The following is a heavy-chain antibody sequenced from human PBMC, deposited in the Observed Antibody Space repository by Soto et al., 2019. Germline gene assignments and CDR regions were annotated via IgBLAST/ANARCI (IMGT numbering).Heavy chain of an antibody. V-gene: IGHV3-21*01. CDR2: ISSSSSYI. CDR3: SYDWSIDWLDAFDI. D-gene: IGHD3-9*01. Sequence: GGSLRLSCAASGFTFSSYSVNWVRQAPGKGLEWVSSISSSSSYIYYADSVKGRFTISRDNAKNSLYLQINSLRAEDTAVYYCSYDWSIDWLDAFDIWGQGTMVTVSS. J-gene: IGHJ3*02. CDR1: GFTFSSYS.